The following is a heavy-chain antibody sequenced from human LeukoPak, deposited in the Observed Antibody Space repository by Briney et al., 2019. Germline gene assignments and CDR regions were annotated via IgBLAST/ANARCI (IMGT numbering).Heavy chain of an antibody. CDR2: ISSSSSYI. CDR3: ARVCRTTGNNYYYMDV. D-gene: IGHD1-1*01. J-gene: IGHJ6*03. Sequence: PGGSLRLSCAASGFTFSSYSMNWVRQAPGKGLEWVSSISSSSSYIYYADSVKGRFTISRDNAKNSLYLQMNSLRAEDTAVYYCARVCRTTGNNYYYMDVWGKGTTVTISS. V-gene: IGHV3-21*01. CDR1: GFTFSSYS.